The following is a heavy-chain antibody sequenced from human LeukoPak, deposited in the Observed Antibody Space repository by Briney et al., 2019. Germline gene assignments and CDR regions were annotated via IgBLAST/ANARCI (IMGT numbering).Heavy chain of an antibody. Sequence: ASVKVSCKASGGTFSSYAISWVRQAPGQGLEWMGGIIPIFGTANYAQKFQGRVTITADESTSTAYMELSSLRSEDTAVYYCARDRGSSSSEGPFDYWGQGTLVTVSS. CDR1: GGTFSSYA. J-gene: IGHJ4*02. D-gene: IGHD6-6*01. CDR3: ARDRGSSSSEGPFDY. CDR2: IIPIFGTA. V-gene: IGHV1-69*13.